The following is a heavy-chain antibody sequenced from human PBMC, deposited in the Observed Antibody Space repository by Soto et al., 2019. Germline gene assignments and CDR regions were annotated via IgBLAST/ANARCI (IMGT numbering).Heavy chain of an antibody. CDR3: AWTRKDRSRWYADY. CDR1: VGSFSGYY. CDR2: INHSGST. J-gene: IGHJ4*02. V-gene: IGHV4-34*01. D-gene: IGHD6-19*01. Sequence: SETLSLTCAFYVGSFSGYYWSCIRHPPGKGLEWIGEINHSGSTNYNPSLKSRVTISIDTSKNQFSLKLSSVTAADTAVYYCAWTRKDRSRWYADYWGQGTHVTVSS.